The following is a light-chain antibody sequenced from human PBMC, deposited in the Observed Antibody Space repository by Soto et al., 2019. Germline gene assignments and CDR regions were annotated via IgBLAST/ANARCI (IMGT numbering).Light chain of an antibody. Sequence: QSVLTPPAPLSWSPGQSITISCTGTSSQVGGYNYVSWYQQHPGKAPKLMIYDVSNRPSGVSNRFSGSKSGNTASLTISGLQAEDGADYYCSSYTSSSTLYVFGTGTKVTVL. V-gene: IGLV2-14*01. CDR2: DVS. CDR3: SSYTSSSTLYV. CDR1: SSQVGGYNY. J-gene: IGLJ1*01.